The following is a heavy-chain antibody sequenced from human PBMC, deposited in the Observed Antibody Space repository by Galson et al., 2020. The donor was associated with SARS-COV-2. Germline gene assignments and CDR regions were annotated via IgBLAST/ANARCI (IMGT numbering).Heavy chain of an antibody. D-gene: IGHD6-19*01. CDR3: ARGTTVADTTNFDY. CDR1: RYTFTSYY. CDR2: INPSGGVA. J-gene: IGHJ4*02. Sequence: ASVKVSCKASRYTFTSYYIHWVRQAPGQGLEWMGIINPSGGVATYAQKFQGRVTMTRDTSTSTVYMELSSLRSEDTAVYYCARGTTVADTTNFDYWGQGTLVTVAS. V-gene: IGHV1-46*01.